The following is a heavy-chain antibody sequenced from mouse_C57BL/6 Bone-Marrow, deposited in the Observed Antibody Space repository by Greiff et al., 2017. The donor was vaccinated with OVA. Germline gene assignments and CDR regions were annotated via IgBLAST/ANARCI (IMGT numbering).Heavy chain of an antibody. V-gene: IGHV5-12*01. Sequence: EVKLMESGGGLVQPGGSLKLSCAASGFTFSDYYMYWVRQTPETRLEWVAYISNGGGSTYYPDTVKGRFTISRAHAKNTLYLQMSRLKSEDTAMYYCARRPWGNPNYYAMDYWGQGPSVTVSS. CDR2: ISNGGGST. D-gene: IGHD2-1*01. CDR3: ARRPWGNPNYYAMDY. CDR1: GFTFSDYY. J-gene: IGHJ4*01.